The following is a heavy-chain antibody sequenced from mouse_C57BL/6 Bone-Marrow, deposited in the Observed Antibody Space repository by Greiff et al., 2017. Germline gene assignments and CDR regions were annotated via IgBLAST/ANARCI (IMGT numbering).Heavy chain of an antibody. V-gene: IGHV1-53*01. CDR3: ARIYYGNKGAMDY. CDR1: GYTFTSYW. D-gene: IGHD2-1*01. CDR2: INPSNGGT. J-gene: IGHJ4*01. Sequence: QVQLQQPGTELVKPGASVKLSCKASGYTFTSYWMHWVKQRPGQGLEWIGNINPSNGGTNYNEKFKSKATLTVDKSSSTAYMRRSSLTSEDSAVYYCARIYYGNKGAMDYWGQGTSVTVSS.